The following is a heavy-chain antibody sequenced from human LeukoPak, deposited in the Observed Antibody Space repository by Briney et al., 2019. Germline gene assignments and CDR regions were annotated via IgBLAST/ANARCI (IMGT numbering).Heavy chain of an antibody. J-gene: IGHJ6*04. CDR3: AKAVAGYYYYGMDV. V-gene: IGHV3-23*01. CDR1: GFTFSGYA. Sequence: GGSLRLSCAASGFTFSGYAMSWVRQAPGKGLEWVSTISDSGGSTYYAVSVKGRFTISRDNSKNTLYLQMNGLRAEDTAVYYCAKAVAGYYYYGMDVWGKGTTVTVSS. CDR2: ISDSGGST. D-gene: IGHD6-19*01.